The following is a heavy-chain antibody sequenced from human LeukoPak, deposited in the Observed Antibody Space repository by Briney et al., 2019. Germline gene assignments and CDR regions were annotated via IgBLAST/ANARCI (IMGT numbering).Heavy chain of an antibody. CDR1: GFTFSSYA. CDR3: ARDLVGSLIDY. D-gene: IGHD2-15*01. CDR2: ISYDGSNK. J-gene: IGHJ4*02. V-gene: IGHV3-30*01. Sequence: GGSLRLSCAAPGFTFSSYAMHWVRQAPGKGLEWVAVISYDGSNKYYADSVKGRFTISRDNSKNTLYLQMNSLRAEDTAGYYCARDLVGSLIDYWGKGTLVTVSS.